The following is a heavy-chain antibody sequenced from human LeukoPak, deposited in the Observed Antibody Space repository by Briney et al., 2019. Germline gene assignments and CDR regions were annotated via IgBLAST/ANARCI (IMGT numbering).Heavy chain of an antibody. Sequence: GGSLRLSCAASGFTFSSYGMTWVRQAPGKGLEWVSYISSSSSTIYYADSVKGRFTISRDNAKNSLYLQLNSLRAEDTAVYYCVGYGSGSYYNYYMDVWGKGTTVTVSS. V-gene: IGHV3-48*01. CDR1: GFTFSSYG. CDR2: ISSSSSTI. CDR3: VGYGSGSYYNYYMDV. J-gene: IGHJ6*03. D-gene: IGHD3-10*01.